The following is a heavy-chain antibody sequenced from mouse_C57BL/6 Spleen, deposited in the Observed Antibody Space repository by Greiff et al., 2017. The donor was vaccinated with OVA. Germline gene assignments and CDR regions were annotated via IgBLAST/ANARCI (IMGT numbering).Heavy chain of an antibody. D-gene: IGHD2-2*01. CDR3: ARKGDGYDEDC. CDR1: GYSFTGYY. V-gene: IGHV1-42*01. Sequence: EVQLQQSGPELVKPGASVKISCKASGYSFTGYYMHWVKQSPEKSLEWIGEINPSTGGTTYNQKFKAKATLTVDKSSSTAYIQLQSLTSEDAAVCYCARKGDGYDEDCWGQGTTLTVSS. J-gene: IGHJ2*01. CDR2: INPSTGGT.